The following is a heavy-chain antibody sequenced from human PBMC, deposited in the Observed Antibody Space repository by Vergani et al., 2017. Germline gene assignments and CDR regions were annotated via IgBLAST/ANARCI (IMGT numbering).Heavy chain of an antibody. J-gene: IGHJ2*01. CDR3: ARDGYSSSLRGSYFDL. D-gene: IGHD6-13*01. V-gene: IGHV4-38-2*02. CDR1: GYSISSGYY. Sequence: QVQLQESGPGLVKPSETLSLTCTVSGYSISSGYYWGWIRQPPGKGLEWIGSIYHSGSTYYNPSLKSRVTISVDTSKNQFSLKLSSVTAADTAVYYCARDGYSSSLRGSYFDLWGRGTLVTVSS. CDR2: IYHSGST.